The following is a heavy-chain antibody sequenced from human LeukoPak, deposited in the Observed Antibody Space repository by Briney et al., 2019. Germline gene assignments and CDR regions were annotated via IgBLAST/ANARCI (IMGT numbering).Heavy chain of an antibody. J-gene: IGHJ5*02. V-gene: IGHV3-7*01. CDR2: IKQDGSEK. Sequence: GGSLRLSCAASGFTFSSYWMSWVRQAPGKGLEWVANIKQDGSEKYYVDSVKGRFTIPRDNAKNSLYLQMNRLRAEDTAVYSCARELNGLDPWGQGTLVTVSS. CDR3: ARELNGLDP. D-gene: IGHD2-8*01. CDR1: GFTFSSYW.